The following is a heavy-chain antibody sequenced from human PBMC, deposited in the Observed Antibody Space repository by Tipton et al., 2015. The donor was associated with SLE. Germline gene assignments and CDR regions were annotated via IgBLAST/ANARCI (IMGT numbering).Heavy chain of an antibody. D-gene: IGHD6-13*01. CDR1: GGSFSGYY. Sequence: LRLSCAVYGGSFSGYYWSWIRQPPGKGLEWIGEINHSGSTNYNPSLKSRVTISVDTSKNQFSLKLSSVTAADTAVYYCARGLSSSSWYGDDAFDIWGQGTTVTVSS. CDR3: ARGLSSSSWYGDDAFDI. J-gene: IGHJ3*02. V-gene: IGHV4-34*01. CDR2: INHSGST.